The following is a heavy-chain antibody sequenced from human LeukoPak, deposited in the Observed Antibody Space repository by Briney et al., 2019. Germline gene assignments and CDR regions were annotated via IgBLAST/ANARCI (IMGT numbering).Heavy chain of an antibody. Sequence: GGSLRLSCAASGFTFSRYSMNWVRQAPGKGLEWVSYISTSSTTIFYTDSVKGRFTISRDNSKNTLYLQMNSLRAEDTAVYYCAKDPLRYSSSWYNWFDPWGQGTLVTVSS. J-gene: IGHJ5*02. CDR1: GFTFSRYS. D-gene: IGHD6-13*01. CDR3: AKDPLRYSSSWYNWFDP. CDR2: ISTSSTTI. V-gene: IGHV3-48*01.